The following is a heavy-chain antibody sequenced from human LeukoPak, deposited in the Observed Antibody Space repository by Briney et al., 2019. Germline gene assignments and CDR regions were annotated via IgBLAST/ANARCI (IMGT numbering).Heavy chain of an antibody. J-gene: IGHJ5*02. CDR2: IKQDGSEK. CDR1: GFTFSSYW. CDR3: ARDTPDYGDYWGCGFDP. D-gene: IGHD4-17*01. Sequence: GGSLRLSCAASGFTFSSYWMSWVRQAPGKGLEWVADIKQDGSEKYYVDSVKGRFTISRDNAKNSLYLQMNSLRAEDTAVYYCARDTPDYGDYWGCGFDPWGQGTLVTVSS. V-gene: IGHV3-7*01.